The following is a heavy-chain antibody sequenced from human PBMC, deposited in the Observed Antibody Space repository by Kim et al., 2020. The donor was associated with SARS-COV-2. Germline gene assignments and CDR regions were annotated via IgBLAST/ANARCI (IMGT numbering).Heavy chain of an antibody. D-gene: IGHD1-26*01. Sequence: GGSLRLSCAASEFTFSTYGMTWVRQSPGKGLEWVALIYIDGSNKYYADSVKGRFTISRDNSRNPLYLQMNSLGVEDTAVYYCAKSFSGSNFGYDYWGQGTLVTVSS. CDR3: AKSFSGSNFGYDY. CDR1: EFTFSTYG. CDR2: IYIDGSNK. V-gene: IGHV3-30*02. J-gene: IGHJ4*02.